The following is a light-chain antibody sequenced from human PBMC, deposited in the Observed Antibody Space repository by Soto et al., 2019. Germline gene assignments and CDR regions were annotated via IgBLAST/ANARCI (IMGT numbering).Light chain of an antibody. V-gene: IGKV3-15*01. CDR1: QSVGSH. CDR2: GAS. J-gene: IGKJ2*01. Sequence: EIVMTQSPATLSVSPGESATLSCRASQSVGSHLAWYQQKPGQAPRLLISGASTRATGFPTSFSGSGSGTEFTLTITSLHSEDFALYFCQQYNNWPHTFGQGTKLEIK. CDR3: QQYNNWPHT.